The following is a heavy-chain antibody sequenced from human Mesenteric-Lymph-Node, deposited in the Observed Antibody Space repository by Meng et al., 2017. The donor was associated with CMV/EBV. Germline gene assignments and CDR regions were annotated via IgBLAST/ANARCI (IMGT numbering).Heavy chain of an antibody. Sequence: SETLSLTCAVSGGSITSSNWWSWVRQPPGKGLEWIGEIYHSGYTNYNPSLKSRVTISVDKSKNQFSLNLNSVTAAVTAVYYCAREVATYYYDISGYYLDYWGQGTLVTVSS. D-gene: IGHD3-22*01. CDR3: AREVATYYYDISGYYLDY. CDR1: GGSITSSNW. CDR2: IYHSGYT. J-gene: IGHJ4*02. V-gene: IGHV4-4*02.